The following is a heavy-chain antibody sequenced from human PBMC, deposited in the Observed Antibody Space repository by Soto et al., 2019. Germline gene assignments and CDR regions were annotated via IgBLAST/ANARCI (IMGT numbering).Heavy chain of an antibody. CDR3: ASPKVTSSWSSDY. Sequence: HPGGSLRLSCAASGFTFSSYGMAWVRQTPGKGLEWVSSISGNSDYTFYADSVKGRFTIFRDNSKNTLYLEMNSLRVEDTAVYYCASPKVTSSWSSDYWGQGTLVTVSS. V-gene: IGHV3-23*01. CDR2: ISGNSDYT. CDR1: GFTFSSYG. D-gene: IGHD6-13*01. J-gene: IGHJ4*02.